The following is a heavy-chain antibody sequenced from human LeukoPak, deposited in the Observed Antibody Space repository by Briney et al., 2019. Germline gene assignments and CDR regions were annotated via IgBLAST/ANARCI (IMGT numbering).Heavy chain of an antibody. CDR3: ARDAYRYENDGFFDN. CDR1: GFTVSSDY. CDR2: IYSGGNT. D-gene: IGHD3-10*01. Sequence: GGSLRLSCAASGFTVSSDYMAWVRQAPGKGLDWVSIIYSGGNTYYADSVKGRFTISRENSKNILYLQMNNLRAEDTAVYYCARDAYRYENDGFFDNWGQGTLVTVSS. J-gene: IGHJ4*02. V-gene: IGHV3-53*01.